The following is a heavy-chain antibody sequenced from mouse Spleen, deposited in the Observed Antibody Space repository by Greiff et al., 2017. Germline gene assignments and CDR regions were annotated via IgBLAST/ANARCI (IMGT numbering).Heavy chain of an antibody. D-gene: IGHD2-3*01. Sequence: EVQLVESGGGLVKPGGSLKLSCAASGFTFSDYGMHWVRQAPEKGLEWVAYISSGSSTIYYADTVKGRFTISRDNAKNTLFLQMTSLRSEDTAMYYCASRDGYYRYFDVWGAGTTVTVSS. J-gene: IGHJ1*01. V-gene: IGHV5-17*01. CDR2: ISSGSSTI. CDR1: GFTFSDYG. CDR3: ASRDGYYRYFDV.